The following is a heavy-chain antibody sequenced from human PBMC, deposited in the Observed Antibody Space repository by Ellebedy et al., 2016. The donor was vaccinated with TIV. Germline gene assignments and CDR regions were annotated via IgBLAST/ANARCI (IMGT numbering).Heavy chain of an antibody. Sequence: GSLRLXXAVYGASFSHYYWSWIRQAPGKGLEWIGEINHSGSTTYNPSLKSRVTISVDTSKNQFSLKLTSVTAADTAVYYCARSPTDYSYYYYMDVWGKGTTVTVSS. CDR1: GASFSHYY. CDR3: ARSPTDYSYYYYMDV. J-gene: IGHJ6*03. V-gene: IGHV4-34*01. CDR2: INHSGST.